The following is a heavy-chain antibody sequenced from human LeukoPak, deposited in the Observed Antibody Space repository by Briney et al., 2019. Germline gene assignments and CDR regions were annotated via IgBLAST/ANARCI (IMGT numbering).Heavy chain of an antibody. Sequence: PSETLSLTCTVSGGAISSRSYYEGWIRQPPGEGLEWIGSIYYSGSTYYNPSLKSRVTISVDTSKNQFCLKLSSVTAADTAVYYCARHPDTMIAGEADYWGQGTLVTVSS. CDR2: IYYSGST. J-gene: IGHJ4*02. CDR3: ARHPDTMIAGEADY. D-gene: IGHD3-22*01. CDR1: GGAISSRSYY. V-gene: IGHV4-39*01.